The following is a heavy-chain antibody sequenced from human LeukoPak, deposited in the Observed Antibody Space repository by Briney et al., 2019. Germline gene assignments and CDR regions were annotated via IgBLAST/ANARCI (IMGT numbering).Heavy chain of an antibody. Sequence: PGGSLRLSCVPSGFTVSSNYMTWVRQAPGKGLEWVSVIYSGGSTYYADSVKGRFTISSDNSKNTLYLQMNSLRAEDTAMYYCARDSRGIFGVVIPVWGQGTLVTVSS. CDR2: IYSGGST. V-gene: IGHV3-53*05. J-gene: IGHJ4*02. CDR3: ARDSRGIFGVVIPV. D-gene: IGHD3-3*01. CDR1: GFTVSSNY.